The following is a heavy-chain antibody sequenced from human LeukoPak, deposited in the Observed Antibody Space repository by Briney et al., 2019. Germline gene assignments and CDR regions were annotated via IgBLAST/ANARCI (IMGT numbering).Heavy chain of an antibody. V-gene: IGHV3-23*01. D-gene: IGHD3-10*01. Sequence: GGSLRLSCAASGFTLSSYAMSWVRQAPGKGLEWVSAISGSGGSTYYADSVKGRFTISRDNSKNTLYLQMNSLRAEDTAVYYCAKGHQYYYGSGSYLSAFDIWGQGTMVTVSS. CDR2: ISGSGGST. CDR3: AKGHQYYYGSGSYLSAFDI. CDR1: GFTLSSYA. J-gene: IGHJ3*02.